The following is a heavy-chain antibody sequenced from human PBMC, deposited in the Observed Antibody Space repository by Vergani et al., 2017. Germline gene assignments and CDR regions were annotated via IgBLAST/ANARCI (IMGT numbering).Heavy chain of an antibody. CDR2: IYYRGST. D-gene: IGHD5-12*01. V-gene: IGHV4-59*01. CDR3: ARDGGNSGYEYFDY. CDR1: GGSISSYY. J-gene: IGHJ4*02. Sequence: QVQLQESGPGLVKPSETLSLTCTVSGGSISSYYWSWIRQPPGKGLEWIVYIYYRGSTNYNPSLKSRVTISVDTSKNPFSLKLSSVTAADTSVYYCARDGGNSGYEYFDYWGQGTLVTVSS.